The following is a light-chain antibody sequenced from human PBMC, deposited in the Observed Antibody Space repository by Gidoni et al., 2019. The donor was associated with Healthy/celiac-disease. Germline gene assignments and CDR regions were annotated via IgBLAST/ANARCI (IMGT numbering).Light chain of an antibody. Sequence: DIQMTQSPSTLSASVGDRVTITCRASQSISSWLAWYQQKPGKAPKLLIYKASSLESGVPSRFSGSGSGTEFTLTISSLQPDDFATYYCQQYNSYSSYPFGQXTKLEIK. CDR1: QSISSW. CDR3: QQYNSYSSYP. CDR2: KAS. J-gene: IGKJ2*01. V-gene: IGKV1-5*03.